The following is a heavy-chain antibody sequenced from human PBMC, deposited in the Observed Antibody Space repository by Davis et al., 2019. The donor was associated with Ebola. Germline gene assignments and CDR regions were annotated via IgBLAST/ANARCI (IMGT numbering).Heavy chain of an antibody. CDR3: ARAVPATQNLDY. CDR2: INPNTGGT. CDR1: GYTFTAYF. J-gene: IGHJ4*02. D-gene: IGHD2-15*01. V-gene: IGHV1-2*02. Sequence: AASVKVSCKTSGYTFTAYFIHWVRRAPGEGLEWMGWINPNTGGTNSAQKFQDRVTMTRATSMTTAYMELNGLRSDDTAVYYCARAVPATQNLDYWGQGTLVTVSS.